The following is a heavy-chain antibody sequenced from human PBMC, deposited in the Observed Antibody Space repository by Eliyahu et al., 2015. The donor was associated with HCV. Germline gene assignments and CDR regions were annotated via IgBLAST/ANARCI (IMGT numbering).Heavy chain of an antibody. D-gene: IGHD3-10*01. V-gene: IGHV3-33*01. CDR1: GFTFGSDG. CDR3: ARDIYGSGSYYDPTYGMDV. J-gene: IGHJ6*02. Sequence: QVQLVESGGGVVQPGRSXRLSCAASGFTFGSDGMPWVRQAPGKGLGWVAVIWYDGSDKYYADSVKGRFTISRDNSKNTVYLQMSSLRAEDTAVYYCARDIYGSGSYYDPTYGMDVWGQGTTVTVSS. CDR2: IWYDGSDK.